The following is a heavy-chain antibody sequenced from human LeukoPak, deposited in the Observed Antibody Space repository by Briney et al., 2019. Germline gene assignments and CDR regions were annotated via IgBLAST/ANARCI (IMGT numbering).Heavy chain of an antibody. J-gene: IGHJ3*02. CDR3: ATATGGAYCSGGSCYLGAFDI. CDR1: GYTFTSYG. CDR2: ISAYNGNT. D-gene: IGHD2-15*01. V-gene: IGHV1-18*01. Sequence: ASVKVSCKASGYTFTSYGISWVRQAPGQGLEWMGWISAYNGNTNYAQKLQGRVTMTTDTSTSTAYMELRSLRSDDTAVYYCATATGGAYCSGGSCYLGAFDIWGQGTMVTVSS.